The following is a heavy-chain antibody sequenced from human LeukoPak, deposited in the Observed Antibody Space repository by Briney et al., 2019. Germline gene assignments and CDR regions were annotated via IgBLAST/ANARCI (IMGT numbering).Heavy chain of an antibody. CDR3: ARDLTPYYYDSSGYSPGTNYYYGMDV. J-gene: IGHJ6*02. CDR2: ISSSSSYI. Sequence: GGSLRLSCAASGFTFSSYSMNWVHQAPGKGLEWVSSISSSSSYIYYADSVKGRFTISRDNAKNSLYLQMNSPRAEDTAVYYCARDLTPYYYDSSGYSPGTNYYYGMDVWGQGTTVTVSS. D-gene: IGHD3-22*01. CDR1: GFTFSSYS. V-gene: IGHV3-21*01.